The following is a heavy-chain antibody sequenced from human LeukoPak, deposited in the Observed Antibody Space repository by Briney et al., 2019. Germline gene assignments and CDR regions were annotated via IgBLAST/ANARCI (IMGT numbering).Heavy chain of an antibody. D-gene: IGHD4-17*01. CDR3: ARLRSRTTVTTDDAFDI. CDR1: GGTFSSYA. V-gene: IGHV1-69*13. Sequence: SVKVSCKASGGTFSSYAISWVRQAPGQELEWMGGIIPIFGTANYAQKFQGRVTITADESTSTAYMELSSLRSEDTAVYYCARLRSRTTVTTDDAFDIWDQGTMVTVSS. J-gene: IGHJ3*02. CDR2: IIPIFGTA.